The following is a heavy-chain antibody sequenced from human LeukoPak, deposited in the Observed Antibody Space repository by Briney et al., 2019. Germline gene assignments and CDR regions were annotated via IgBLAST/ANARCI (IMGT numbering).Heavy chain of an antibody. CDR3: ARASTDNWYNYFDL. D-gene: IGHD1/OR15-1a*01. V-gene: IGHV3-66*01. CDR2: IYSGGST. Sequence: GGSLRLSCAASGSSVTTSYLSWVRQAPGKGLEWVSLIYSGGSTYYADSVKGRFSISRDKSKNTLYLQINSLRADGTAVYYCARASTDNWYNYFDLWGQGTLVTVSS. CDR1: GSSVTTSY. J-gene: IGHJ4*02.